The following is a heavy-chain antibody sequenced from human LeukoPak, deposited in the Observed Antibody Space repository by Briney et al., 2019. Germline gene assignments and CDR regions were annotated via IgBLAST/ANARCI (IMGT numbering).Heavy chain of an antibody. CDR3: TTDITYYYDSSGYGNLDY. V-gene: IGHV3-15*01. Sequence: GGSLRLSCAASGFTFSNAWMSWVRQAPGKGLEWVGRIKSKTDGGTTDYAAPVKGRFTISRDDSKNTLYLQMSSLKTEDTAVYYCTTDITYYYDSSGYGNLDYWGQGTLVTVSS. CDR1: GFTFSNAW. D-gene: IGHD3-22*01. CDR2: IKSKTDGGTT. J-gene: IGHJ4*02.